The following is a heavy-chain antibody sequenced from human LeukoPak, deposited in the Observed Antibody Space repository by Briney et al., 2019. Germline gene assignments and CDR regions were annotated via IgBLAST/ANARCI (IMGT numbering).Heavy chain of an antibody. V-gene: IGHV1-69*13. CDR3: ARARPSSSRSLYYYYMDV. Sequence: ASVKVSCKASGYTFTSYGISWVRQAPGQGLEWMGGIIPIFGTANYAQKFQGRVTITADESTSTAYMELSSLRSEDTAVYYCARARPSSSRSLYYYYMDVWGKGTTVTVSS. D-gene: IGHD6-6*01. CDR2: IIPIFGTA. J-gene: IGHJ6*03. CDR1: GYTFTSYG.